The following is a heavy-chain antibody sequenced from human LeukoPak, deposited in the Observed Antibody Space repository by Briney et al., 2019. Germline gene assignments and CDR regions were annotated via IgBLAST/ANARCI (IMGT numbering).Heavy chain of an antibody. CDR3: ARGLYYYYYMDV. J-gene: IGHJ6*03. Sequence: SETLSLTCTVSGGSISSGGYYWSWIRQPAGKGPEWIGHIYTSEIYNPSLKSRVTISLDTSKNQFSLKLSSVTAADTAVYFCARGLYYYYYMDVWGKGTTVTVSS. V-gene: IGHV4-61*09. CDR1: GGSISSGGYY. CDR2: IYTSE.